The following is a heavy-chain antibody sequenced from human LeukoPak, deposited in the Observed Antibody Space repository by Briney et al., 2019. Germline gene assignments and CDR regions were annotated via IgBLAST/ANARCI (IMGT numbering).Heavy chain of an antibody. J-gene: IGHJ3*02. CDR2: IYASGST. CDR1: GGSISNLYYY. V-gene: IGHV4-61*02. CDR3: ARPSTYYYDSSGHGAFDI. D-gene: IGHD3-22*01. Sequence: SETLSLTCTVSGGSISNLYYYWSWIRQPAGEGLEWVGRIYASGSTNYNPSLKSRVTISVDTSKNQFSLKLSSVTAADTAVYYCARPSTYYYDSSGHGAFDIWGQGTMVTVSS.